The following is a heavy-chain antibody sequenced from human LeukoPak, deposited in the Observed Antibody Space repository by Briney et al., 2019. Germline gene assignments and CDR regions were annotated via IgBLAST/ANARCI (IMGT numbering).Heavy chain of an antibody. Sequence: ASVKVSCKASGYTFINYAIHWVRQAPGQRLEWMGWINPNSGGTNYAQKFQGRVTMSRDTSVSTAYMELSRLRSDDTAFYYCASPHDYGDFGRFDYWGQGTLVTVSS. J-gene: IGHJ4*02. CDR3: ASPHDYGDFGRFDY. D-gene: IGHD4-17*01. V-gene: IGHV1-2*02. CDR2: INPNSGGT. CDR1: GYTFINYA.